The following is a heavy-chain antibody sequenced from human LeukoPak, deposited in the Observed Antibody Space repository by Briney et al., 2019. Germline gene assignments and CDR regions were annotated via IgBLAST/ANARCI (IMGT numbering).Heavy chain of an antibody. CDR2: IYYSGST. D-gene: IGHD4-17*01. CDR1: GGSISSYY. CDR3: AIPTVTLGAFDI. V-gene: IGHV4-59*01. Sequence: SETLSLTCTVSGGSISSYYWSWIRQPPGKGLEWIGYIYYSGSTNYNPSLKSRVTISVDTSKNQFSLKLSSVTAADTAVYYCAIPTVTLGAFDIWGQGTMVTVSS. J-gene: IGHJ3*02.